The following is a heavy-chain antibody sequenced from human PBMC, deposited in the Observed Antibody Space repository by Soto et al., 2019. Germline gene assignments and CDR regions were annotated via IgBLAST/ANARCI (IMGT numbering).Heavy chain of an antibody. J-gene: IGHJ4*01. V-gene: IGHV3-23*01. CDR2: ISGGGSGA. D-gene: IGHD2-15*01. Sequence: EVQLLESGGGLVQPGGSLRLSCSASGFTFGDHAMTWVRQAPGKGLEWLSGISGGGSGAYYADSVKGRFTVSRDNANYTLYLQMDNLRIEDTAAYYCAIDLWWHTHWGHGTLVTVSS. CDR3: AIDLWWHTH. CDR1: GFTFGDHA.